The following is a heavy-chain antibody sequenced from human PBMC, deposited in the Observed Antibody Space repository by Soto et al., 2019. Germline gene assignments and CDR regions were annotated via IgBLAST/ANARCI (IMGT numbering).Heavy chain of an antibody. CDR2: IIPIFGTA. D-gene: IGHD6-6*01. Sequence: VSCEACGGTVSSYAVGGAQPAPGPGLEWMGGIIPIFGTANYAQKFQGRVTITADESTSTAYMELSSLRSEDTAVYYCARGRDGSEYSSSSAYYYYGMDGWGHGTTVPVSS. CDR1: GGTVSSYA. CDR3: ARGRDGSEYSSSSAYYYYGMDG. V-gene: IGHV1-69*01. J-gene: IGHJ6*02.